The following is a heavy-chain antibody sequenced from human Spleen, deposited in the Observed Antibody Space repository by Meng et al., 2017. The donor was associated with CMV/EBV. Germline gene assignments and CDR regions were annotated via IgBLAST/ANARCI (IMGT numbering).Heavy chain of an antibody. CDR1: RYTCTSYA. J-gene: IGHJ5*02. D-gene: IGHD4-17*01. CDR2: NNAGNGNT. Sequence: KASRYTCTSYAMHWVRQAHGQRLEWMGWNNAGNGNTKYSQKSQGRVTITRDTSASTAYMELSSPRSEDSAVYYCARAGAAVTTHFYPWGQGTLVTVSS. CDR3: ARAGAAVTTHFYP. V-gene: IGHV1-3*01.